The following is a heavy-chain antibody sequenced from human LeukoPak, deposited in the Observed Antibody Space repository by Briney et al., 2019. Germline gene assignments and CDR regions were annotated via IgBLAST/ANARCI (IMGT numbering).Heavy chain of an antibody. J-gene: IGHJ4*02. CDR1: GGSISSHC. V-gene: IGHV4-59*11. CDR2: IYYSGST. CDR3: AAGQGNSYFDY. Sequence: SETLSLTCTVSGGSISSHCWSWIRQPPGKGLEWIGYIYYSGSTNYNPSLKSRVTISVDTSKNQFSLKLSSVTAADTAVYYCAAGQGNSYFDYWGQGTLVTVSS. D-gene: IGHD4-23*01.